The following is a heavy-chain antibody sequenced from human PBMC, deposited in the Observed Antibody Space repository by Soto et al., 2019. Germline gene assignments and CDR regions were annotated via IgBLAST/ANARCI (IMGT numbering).Heavy chain of an antibody. CDR2: ISGSGGST. Sequence: EVQLLESGGGLVQPGGSLRLSCAASGFTFSSYAMSWVRQAPGKGLEWVSAISGSGGSTYYADSVKGRFTISRDNSKNTLYLQMNSLRADDTAVYYCGKDPIVVVVAAFDYWGQGTVVTVSS. J-gene: IGHJ4*02. CDR1: GFTFSSYA. V-gene: IGHV3-23*01. D-gene: IGHD2-15*01. CDR3: GKDPIVVVVAAFDY.